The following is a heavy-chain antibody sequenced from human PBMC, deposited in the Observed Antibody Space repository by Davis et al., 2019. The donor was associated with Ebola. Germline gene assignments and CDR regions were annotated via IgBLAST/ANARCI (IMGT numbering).Heavy chain of an antibody. J-gene: IGHJ4*02. CDR1: GFTFSSYA. CDR3: ATCGFCVSTSGVDY. V-gene: IGHV3-23*01. D-gene: IGHD5/OR15-5a*01. CDR2: ISGVGYNT. Sequence: PGGSQRLSCAASGFTFSSYAMSWVRQAPGKGLEWVSGISGVGYNTYHADSVKGRFTISRDNSKNTLYLQMNSLSGDDTALYYCATCGFCVSTSGVDYWGQGTLVTVSS.